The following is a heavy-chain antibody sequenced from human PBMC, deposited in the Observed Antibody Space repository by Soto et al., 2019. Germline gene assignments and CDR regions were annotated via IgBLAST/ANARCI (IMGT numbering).Heavy chain of an antibody. D-gene: IGHD2-2*01. V-gene: IGHV4-39*01. CDR1: GGSMSRGTYS. CDR3: ARHPGYCSGSSCYGYYTMAV. J-gene: IGHJ6*02. CDR2: MYYGVNS. Sequence: ASEARCVRCIGSGGSMSRGTYSGSWILHPPGKGLEWIGTMYYGVNSYYNPSLESRFTISVDTPKNQFSLELSSVTAADTAVYSCARHPGYCSGSSCYGYYTMAVWGQGTTVT.